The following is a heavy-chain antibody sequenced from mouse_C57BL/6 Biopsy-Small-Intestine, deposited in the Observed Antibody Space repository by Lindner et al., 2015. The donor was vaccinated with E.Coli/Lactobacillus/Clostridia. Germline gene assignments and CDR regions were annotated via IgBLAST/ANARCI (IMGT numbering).Heavy chain of an antibody. V-gene: IGHV1-81*01. D-gene: IGHD6-1*01. CDR1: GYTFTNYG. CDR3: ARGYSSSWYSDFQH. J-gene: IGHJ3*01. Sequence: SVKVSCKASGYTFTNYGISWVRQAPGQGLEWMGMINPSGGSTGYAQKFQGRVTMTSDTSTSTVYMELSSLRSEDTAVYYCARGYSSSWYSDFQHWGQGTLVTVS. CDR2: INPSGGST.